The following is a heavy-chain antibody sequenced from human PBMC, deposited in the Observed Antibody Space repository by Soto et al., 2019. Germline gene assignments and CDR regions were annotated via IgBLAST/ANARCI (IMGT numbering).Heavy chain of an antibody. CDR1: GGSFSGYY. D-gene: IGHD2-15*01. CDR2: INHSGST. CDR3: XXXXRFCSGGSCYSGWFDP. J-gene: IGHJ5*02. Sequence: QVQLQQWGAGLLKPSETLSLTCVVYGGSFSGYYWSWIRQPPGKGLEWIGEINHSGSTNYNPSLKSRVTISVDTSKNQXXLXLXXXTAXXXXXXXXXXXXRFCSGGSCYSGWFDPWGQGTLVTVSS. V-gene: IGHV4-34*01.